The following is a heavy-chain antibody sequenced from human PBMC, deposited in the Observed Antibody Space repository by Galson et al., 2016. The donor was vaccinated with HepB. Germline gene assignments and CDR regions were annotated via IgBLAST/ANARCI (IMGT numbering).Heavy chain of an antibody. CDR2: LNPNSENT. D-gene: IGHD1-26*01. V-gene: IGHV1-8*01. CDR3: ARTPRGVPSTDY. CDR1: GYTFTSYD. J-gene: IGHJ4*02. Sequence: SVKVSCKASGYTFTSYDFNWVRQATGQGLEWMGWLNPNSENTGIIQKFQGRLTMTRDTSISTAYMELSSLTSEDTAIYFCARTPRGVPSTDYWGQGTLVTVSS.